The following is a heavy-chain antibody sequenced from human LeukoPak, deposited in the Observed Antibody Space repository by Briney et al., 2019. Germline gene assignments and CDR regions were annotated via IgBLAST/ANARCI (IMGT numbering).Heavy chain of an antibody. Sequence: GGALRLSCAASGFTFSSYAMGWVRPAPGKGLEWVSAIRRSGGSTYYADSVKGRFTIARDNSKSTLYLQMNSLRTEDTAVYYCAMLPDRGSIWPTVDYWGQGTLVTVSS. V-gene: IGHV3-23*01. D-gene: IGHD6-13*01. J-gene: IGHJ4*02. CDR2: IRRSGGST. CDR3: AMLPDRGSIWPTVDY. CDR1: GFTFSSYA.